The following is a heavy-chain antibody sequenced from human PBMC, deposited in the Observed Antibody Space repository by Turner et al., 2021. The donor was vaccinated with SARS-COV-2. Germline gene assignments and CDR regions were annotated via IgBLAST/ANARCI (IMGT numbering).Heavy chain of an antibody. CDR2: ISSVGNNQ. J-gene: IGHJ4*02. Sequence: QVLLVESGGGVVQPGRSLRLSCAASGFTFSNYALHWVRQAPGKGLECVAVISSVGNNQHYADSVKGRFTVSRDDSKNSLYLQINSLRAEDTGVYYYARDRITVAGNLDHWGQGTRVTVSS. V-gene: IGHV3-30-3*01. D-gene: IGHD6-19*01. CDR1: GFTFSNYA. CDR3: ARDRITVAGNLDH.